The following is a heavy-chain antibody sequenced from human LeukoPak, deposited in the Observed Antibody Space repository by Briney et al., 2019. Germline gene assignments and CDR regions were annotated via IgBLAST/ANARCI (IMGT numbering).Heavy chain of an antibody. J-gene: IGHJ4*02. D-gene: IGHD6-6*01. V-gene: IGHV4-31*03. Sequence: SETLSLTCSVSGDSISSGYYYWSWIRQHPGEGLGWIRYIHYVGSTAYSPSLKSRGAISLDRSKNQFSLKLSSVTAADTAVYYCARHSRSSSYFDYWGQGTLVTVSS. CDR2: IHYVGST. CDR1: GDSISSGYYY. CDR3: ARHSRSSSYFDY.